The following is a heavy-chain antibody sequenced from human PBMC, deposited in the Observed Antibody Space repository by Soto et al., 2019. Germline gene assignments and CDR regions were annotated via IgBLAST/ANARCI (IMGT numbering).Heavy chain of an antibody. CDR2: INHNGRAV. V-gene: IGHV3-74*01. Sequence: GGSLRLSCAASGFTFTTYWMHWVRQVPGKGLVWVSCINHNGRAVDYADSVKGRFTMSRDNDQNTVYLQMNSLGAEDTAVYYCARDLLQSRYCSGGSCYPVASEYWGHGTLVTVSS. CDR1: GFTFTTYW. J-gene: IGHJ4*01. CDR3: ARDLLQSRYCSGGSCYPVASEY. D-gene: IGHD2-15*01.